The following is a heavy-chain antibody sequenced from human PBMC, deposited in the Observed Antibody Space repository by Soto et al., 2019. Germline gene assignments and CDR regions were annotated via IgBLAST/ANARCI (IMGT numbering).Heavy chain of an antibody. V-gene: IGHV6-1*01. Sequence: SQPLSLTCAISWDSVSSNSAAWNWIRQSPSRGLQWLGRTYYSSKWYNDYAVSVKSRITINPDTSKNQFSLQLNSVTPDDTAVYYCARGLRVVAVAGNWSDPWGQRTLVTVSS. J-gene: IGHJ5*02. D-gene: IGHD6-19*01. CDR1: WDSVSSNSAA. CDR2: TYYSSKWYN. CDR3: ARGLRVVAVAGNWSDP.